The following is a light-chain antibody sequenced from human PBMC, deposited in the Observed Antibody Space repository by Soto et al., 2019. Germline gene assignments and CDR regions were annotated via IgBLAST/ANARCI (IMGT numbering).Light chain of an antibody. J-gene: IGKJ5*01. CDR3: QQRSNWPPT. CDR2: VAS. Sequence: IVLTQSPATLSLSPGERATLSCRASQSVSSYLAWYQQKPGQAPRLLIYVASNRATGIPARFSGSGSGTDFTLTISSLEPEDFAVYYCQQRSNWPPTFGQGTRLEI. V-gene: IGKV3-11*01. CDR1: QSVSSY.